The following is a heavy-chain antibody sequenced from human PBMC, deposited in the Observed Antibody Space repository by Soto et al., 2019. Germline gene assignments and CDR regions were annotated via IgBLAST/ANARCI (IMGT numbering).Heavy chain of an antibody. J-gene: IGHJ4*02. V-gene: IGHV1-18*01. CDR2: ISAYNGNT. Sequence: QVQLVQSGAEVKKPGASVKVSCKASGYTFTSYGISWVRQAPGQGLEWMGWISAYNGNTNYAQKLQGRVTMTTDTSTSTAYMELRSLRSDDTAVYYCARGQAVAGTSGVAGELDYLGQGTLVTVSS. CDR3: ARGQAVAGTSGVAGELDY. CDR1: GYTFTSYG. D-gene: IGHD6-19*01.